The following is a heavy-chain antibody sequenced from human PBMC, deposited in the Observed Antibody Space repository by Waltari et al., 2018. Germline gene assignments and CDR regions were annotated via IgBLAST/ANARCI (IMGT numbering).Heavy chain of an antibody. Sequence: QVQLQESGPGLVKPSETLSLTCAVSGYSISSGYYWGWIRQPPGKGLEWIGSIYHSGSTYYNPSLKSRVTISVDTSKNQFSLKLSSVTAADTAVYYCANLGEEGSYYFDYRGQGTLVTVSS. V-gene: IGHV4-38-2*01. CDR1: GYSISSGYY. CDR2: IYHSGST. J-gene: IGHJ4*02. CDR3: ANLGEEGSYYFDY. D-gene: IGHD2-21*01.